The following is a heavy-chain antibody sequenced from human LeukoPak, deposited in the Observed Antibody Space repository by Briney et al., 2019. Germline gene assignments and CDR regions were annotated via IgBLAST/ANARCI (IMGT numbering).Heavy chain of an antibody. V-gene: IGHV3-30*04. CDR1: GFTCSLYT. J-gene: IGHJ4*02. D-gene: IGHD2-21*02. CDR3: ARDVGGGDTFDY. CDR2: ISYDGSDK. Sequence: GSLRLSCAASGFTCSLYTMHWVRQAPGKGLEWVAVISYDGSDKYYADSVKGRFTISRDNSRNTLFLQMNSLRAEDTAVYFCARDVGGGDTFDYWGQGTLVTVSS.